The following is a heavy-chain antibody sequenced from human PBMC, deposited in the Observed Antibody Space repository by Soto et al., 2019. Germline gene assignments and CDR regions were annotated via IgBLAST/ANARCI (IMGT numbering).Heavy chain of an antibody. Sequence: PGGSLRLSCAASGFPFSSYAMSWVRQAPGKGLQWVSAISGSGGSTYYADSVKGRFTISRDNSMHTLYLQMSSLRAEDTAVYYCAKGMVSTSCDTGFDYWGQGTRVTVSS. V-gene: IGHV3-23*01. CDR1: GFPFSSYA. J-gene: IGHJ4*02. D-gene: IGHD2-2*02. CDR2: ISGSGGST. CDR3: AKGMVSTSCDTGFDY.